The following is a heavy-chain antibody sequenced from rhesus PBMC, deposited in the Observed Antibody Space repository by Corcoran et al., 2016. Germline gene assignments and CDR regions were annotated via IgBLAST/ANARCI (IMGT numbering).Heavy chain of an antibody. CDR3: TRAPRGWGAAY. D-gene: IGHD2-21*01. CDR1: GASFTSDW. J-gene: IGHJ4*01. CDR2: INGDGGKT. Sequence: QVQLQESGPGLVKPSETLSLTCTVSGASFTSDWWSWIRQSPGKGLEWRGEINGDGGKTHYHPSSKSRITMSRDASKIQFSLNLNSVTAADTAMYYCTRAPRGWGAAYWGQGVLVTVSS. V-gene: IGHV4-80*01.